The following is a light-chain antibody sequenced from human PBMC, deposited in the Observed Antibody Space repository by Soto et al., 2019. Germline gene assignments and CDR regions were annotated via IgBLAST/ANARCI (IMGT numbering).Light chain of an antibody. J-gene: IGLJ3*02. Sequence: QSALTQPASVSGSPGQSIAISCTETNSDVGGYNYVSWYQHHPGKAPKLIIYEVSNRPPGVSNRFSGSKSGNTASLTISGIQAEDEADYYCSSYTTSTTWVFGGGTKLTVL. CDR1: NSDVGGYNY. V-gene: IGLV2-14*01. CDR2: EVS. CDR3: SSYTTSTTWV.